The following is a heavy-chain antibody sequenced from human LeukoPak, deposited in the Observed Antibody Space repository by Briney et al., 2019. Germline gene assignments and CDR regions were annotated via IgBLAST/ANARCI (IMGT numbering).Heavy chain of an antibody. CDR1: GYSFSGYY. CDR2: INPNSGAT. J-gene: IGHJ4*02. CDR3: ARDQNYFDTTAYYGMDC. Sequence: ASVKVSCKASGYSFSGYYIHCVRQAPGQGLEWMGWINPNSGATNYAQKFQGTVTMTRDTSTSTAYMELSRLRSDDTAVYYCARDQNYFDTTAYYGMDCWGQGTLVTVSS. D-gene: IGHD3-22*01. V-gene: IGHV1-2*02.